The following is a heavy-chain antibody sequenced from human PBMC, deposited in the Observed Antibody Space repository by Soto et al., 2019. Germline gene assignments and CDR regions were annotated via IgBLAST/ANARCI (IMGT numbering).Heavy chain of an antibody. CDR3: ARSGITGTVNWFDP. CDR2: IYYSGST. V-gene: IGHV4-59*01. D-gene: IGHD1-7*01. Sequence: QVQLQESGPGLVKPSETLSLTCTVSGGSISSYYWSWIRQPPGKGLEWIGYIYYSGSTNYNPSLKSRVTISVDTSKNQFSLKLSSVTAADTAVYYCARSGITGTVNWFDPWGQGTLVTVSS. CDR1: GGSISSYY. J-gene: IGHJ5*02.